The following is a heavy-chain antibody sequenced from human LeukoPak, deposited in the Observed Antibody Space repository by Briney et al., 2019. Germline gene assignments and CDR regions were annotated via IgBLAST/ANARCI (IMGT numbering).Heavy chain of an antibody. D-gene: IGHD6-6*01. V-gene: IGHV3-21*01. Sequence: PGRSLRLSCAASGFTFSSYSMNWVRQAPGKGLEWVSSISSSSSYIYYADSVKGRFTISRDNAKNSLYLQMNSLRAEDTAAYYCARDTAIAARPLDWGQGTLVTVSS. CDR1: GFTFSSYS. J-gene: IGHJ4*02. CDR3: ARDTAIAARPLD. CDR2: ISSSSSYI.